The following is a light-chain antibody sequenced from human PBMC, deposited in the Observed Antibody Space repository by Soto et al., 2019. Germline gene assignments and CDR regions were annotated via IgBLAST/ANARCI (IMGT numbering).Light chain of an antibody. CDR2: KAS. CDR3: QQDNSSPWT. J-gene: IGKJ1*01. Sequence: DIQMTQSPSTLSASVGDRVTITCRASQSISSWLAWYQQKPGKAPKLLIYKASNLESGVPSRFSGSGSETEFTLTISSLQPDDFATYYCQQDNSSPWTFGPGTKVEIK. CDR1: QSISSW. V-gene: IGKV1-5*03.